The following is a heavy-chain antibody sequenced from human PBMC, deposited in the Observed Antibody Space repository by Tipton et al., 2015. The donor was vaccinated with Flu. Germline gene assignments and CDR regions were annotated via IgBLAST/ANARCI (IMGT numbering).Heavy chain of an antibody. CDR2: IYYSGST. J-gene: IGHJ4*02. Sequence: TLSLTCTVSGGSISSGGYYWSWIRQHPGKGLEWIGYIYYSGSTYYNPSLKSRVTISVDTSKNQFSLKLSSVTAADTAVYYCARAPYYYDSSGYYSLDYWGQGTLVPVSS. V-gene: IGHV4-31*03. CDR3: ARAPYYYDSSGYYSLDY. D-gene: IGHD3-22*01. CDR1: GGSISSGGYY.